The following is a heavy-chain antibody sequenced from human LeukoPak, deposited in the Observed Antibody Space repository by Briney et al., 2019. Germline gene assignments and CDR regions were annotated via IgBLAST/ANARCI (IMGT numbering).Heavy chain of an antibody. CDR3: ARKRLGYDFWSGYSSDWFDP. J-gene: IGHJ5*02. Sequence: GGSLRLSCAASGFTFSSYAMSWVRQAPGKGLEWVSAISGSGGSTYYADSVKGRFAISRDNSKNTLYLQMNSLRAEDTAVYYCARKRLGYDFWSGYSSDWFDPWGQGTLVTVSS. CDR1: GFTFSSYA. CDR2: ISGSGGST. V-gene: IGHV3-23*01. D-gene: IGHD3-3*01.